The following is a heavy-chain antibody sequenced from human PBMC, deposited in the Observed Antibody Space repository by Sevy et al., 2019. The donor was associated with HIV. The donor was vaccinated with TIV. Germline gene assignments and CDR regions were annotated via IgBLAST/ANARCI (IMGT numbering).Heavy chain of an antibody. CDR1: GLTLSTTG. D-gene: IGHD3-16*01. CDR3: AGGDTTMITDLDY. CDR2: ITNNGDT. Sequence: GGSLRLSCAASGLTLSTTGMSWVRQAPGKGLEWVAGITNNGDTYYADSVKGRFTVSRDNSKNTLYLQLNSLRDDDTAVYYCAGGDTTMITDLDYWGQGTLVTVSS. V-gene: IGHV3-23*01. J-gene: IGHJ4*02.